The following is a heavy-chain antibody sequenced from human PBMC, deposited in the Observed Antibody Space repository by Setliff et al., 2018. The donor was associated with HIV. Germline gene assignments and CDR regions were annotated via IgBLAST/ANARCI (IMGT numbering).Heavy chain of an antibody. CDR2: INHSGST. D-gene: IGHD5-12*01. V-gene: IGHV4-34*01. J-gene: IGHJ4*02. Sequence: LSLTCAVYGGSFSGYYWSWIRQPPGKGLEWIGEINHSGSTNYNPSLKSRVTISTDTSKNQFSLNVRSVTAADTAVYFCAKSSPSIGYISDHWGQGTLVTVSS. CDR1: GGSFSGYY. CDR3: AKSSPSIGYISDH.